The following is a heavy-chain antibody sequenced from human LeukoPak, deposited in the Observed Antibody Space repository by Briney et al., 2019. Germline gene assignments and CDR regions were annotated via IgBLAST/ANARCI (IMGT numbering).Heavy chain of an antibody. V-gene: IGHV1-2*02. CDR1: GYTFTGYY. J-gene: IGHJ4*02. CDR3: AREGEIGYDFSDY. Sequence: ASVKVSCNTSGYTFTGYYIHWLRQAPGQGLEWMGWMNPNSGGTKYAQTFQGRVTLTRDTSITTAYLELSSLTSDDTAVYFCAREGEIGYDFSDYWGQGTLVTVSS. CDR2: MNPNSGGT. D-gene: IGHD3-3*01.